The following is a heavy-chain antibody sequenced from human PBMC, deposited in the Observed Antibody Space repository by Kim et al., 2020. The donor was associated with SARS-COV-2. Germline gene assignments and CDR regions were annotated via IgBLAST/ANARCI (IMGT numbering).Heavy chain of an antibody. V-gene: IGHV4-31*03. CDR1: GGSISSGGYY. Sequence: SETLSLTCTVSGGSISSGGYYWSWIRQHPGKGLEWIGYIYYSGSTYYNPSLKSRVTISVDTSKNQFSLKLSSVTAADTAVYYCARDSRGLLDYYDSSGYYFWFDPWGQRTLVTVSS. D-gene: IGHD3-22*01. CDR3: ARDSRGLLDYYDSSGYYFWFDP. CDR2: IYYSGST. J-gene: IGHJ5*02.